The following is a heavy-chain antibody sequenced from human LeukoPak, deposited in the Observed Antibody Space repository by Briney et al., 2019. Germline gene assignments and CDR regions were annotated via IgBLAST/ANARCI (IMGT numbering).Heavy chain of an antibody. CDR1: GYTFTSYG. J-gene: IGHJ4*02. Sequence: GASVKVSCKASGYTFTSYGISWVRQAPGQGLEWMGWSSAYNGNTNYAQKLQGRVTMTTDTSTSTAYMELRSLRSDDTAVYYCARDTPLTYYYDSSGYYYGDYWGQGTLVTVSS. CDR3: ARDTPLTYYYDSSGYYYGDY. CDR2: SSAYNGNT. D-gene: IGHD3-22*01. V-gene: IGHV1-18*01.